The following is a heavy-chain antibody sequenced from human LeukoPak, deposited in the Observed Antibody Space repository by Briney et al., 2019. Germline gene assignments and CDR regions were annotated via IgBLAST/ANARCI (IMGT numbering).Heavy chain of an antibody. CDR3: ARDIVVVPAAERFDT. D-gene: IGHD2-2*01. Sequence: GSVKVSCTASGYTFTGYYMHWVRQAPGQGLEWMEWINPNSGGTNYAQTFQGRFTITRDTSISTAYMELSMLRSDDTAVYYCARDIVVVPAAERFDTWGQGTLVTVSS. CDR1: GYTFTGYY. J-gene: IGHJ4*02. CDR2: INPNSGGT. V-gene: IGHV1-2*02.